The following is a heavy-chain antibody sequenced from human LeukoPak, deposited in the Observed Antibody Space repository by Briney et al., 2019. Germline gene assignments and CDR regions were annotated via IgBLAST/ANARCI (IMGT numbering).Heavy chain of an antibody. V-gene: IGHV1-69*13. CDR2: IIPIFGTA. J-gene: IGHJ6*03. CDR3: ARARFGESRYYYYYMDV. Sequence: ASVKVSCKASGYTFTSYDINWVRQAPGQGLEWMGGIIPIFGTANYAQKFQGRVTITADESTSTAYMELSSLRSEDTAVYYCARARFGESRYYYYYMDVWGKGTTVTISS. D-gene: IGHD3-10*01. CDR1: GYTFTSYD.